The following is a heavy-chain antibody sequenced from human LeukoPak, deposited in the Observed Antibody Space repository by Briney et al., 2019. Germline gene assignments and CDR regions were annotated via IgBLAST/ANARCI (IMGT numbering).Heavy chain of an antibody. D-gene: IGHD3-9*01. CDR2: FDPEDGET. Sequence: GASVKVSCKVSGYTLTELSMHWVRQAPGKGLEWMGGFDPEDGETIYAQKFQGRVTVTEDTSTDTAYMELSSLRSEDTAVYYCATDIRDILTGYGMDVWGQGTTVTVSS. CDR1: GYTLTELS. J-gene: IGHJ6*02. CDR3: ATDIRDILTGYGMDV. V-gene: IGHV1-24*01.